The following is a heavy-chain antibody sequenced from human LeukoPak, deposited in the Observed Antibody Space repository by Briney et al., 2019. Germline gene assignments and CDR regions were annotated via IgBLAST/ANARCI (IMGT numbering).Heavy chain of an antibody. CDR1: GFPFSSYW. J-gene: IGHJ6*02. CDR2: IKQDGSDK. V-gene: IGHV3-7*01. CDR3: ASSYCSTTSCYGGYVMDV. Sequence: GGSLRLSCAASGFPFSSYWMTWVRQAPGKGLEWVANIKQDGSDKYYVDSVKGRFTISRDNAKNSLYLQMNSLRAEDTAVYYCASSYCSTTSCYGGYVMDVWGQGTTVTVSS. D-gene: IGHD2-2*01.